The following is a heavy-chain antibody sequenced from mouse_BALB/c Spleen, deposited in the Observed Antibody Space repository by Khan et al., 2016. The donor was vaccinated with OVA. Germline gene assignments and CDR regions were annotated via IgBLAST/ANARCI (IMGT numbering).Heavy chain of an antibody. V-gene: IGHV3-6*02. CDR1: GYSITSGYY. CDR2: ISYDGSN. CDR3: AKLLWPYFDY. Sequence: ESGPGLVKPSQSLSLTCSVTGYSITSGYYWNWIRQFPGNKLEWMGYISYDGSNNYNPSLNNRISITRATSKNQFFLKLTSVTTEDTSTXYCAKLLWPYFDYWGQGTTLTVSS. D-gene: IGHD1-1*02. J-gene: IGHJ2*01.